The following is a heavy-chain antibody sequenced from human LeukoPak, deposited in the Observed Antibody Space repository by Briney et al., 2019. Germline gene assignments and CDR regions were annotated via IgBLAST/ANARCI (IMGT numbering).Heavy chain of an antibody. D-gene: IGHD3-10*01. V-gene: IGHV4-39*02. Sequence: PSETLSLTCTVSGGSISSSSYYWGWIRQPPGKGLEWIGGIYYNGSTYYNPSLKSRVTISVDTSKNQFSLKLSSVTAADTAVYYCARDRELGYWGQGTLVTVSS. CDR1: GGSISSSSYY. CDR2: IYYNGST. CDR3: ARDRELGY. J-gene: IGHJ4*02.